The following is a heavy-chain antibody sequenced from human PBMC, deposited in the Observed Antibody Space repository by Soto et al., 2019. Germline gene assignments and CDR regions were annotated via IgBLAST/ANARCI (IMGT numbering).Heavy chain of an antibody. V-gene: IGHV3-30-3*01. CDR2: ISYDGSSK. CDR3: AISRGSSPGFDY. D-gene: IGHD1-26*01. Sequence: GGSLRLSCAASGFTFRSYAMNWVRQAPGKGLEWVAVISYDGSSKYYTDSVKGRFTISRDNSKNTLYLQMNSLRAEDTAVYYCAISRGSSPGFDYWGQGTLVTVSS. J-gene: IGHJ4*02. CDR1: GFTFRSYA.